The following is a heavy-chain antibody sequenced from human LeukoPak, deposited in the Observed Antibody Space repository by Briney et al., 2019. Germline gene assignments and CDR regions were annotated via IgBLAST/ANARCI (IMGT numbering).Heavy chain of an antibody. Sequence: QAGRSLRLSCAPSGFTFCTYTMNGVRQAPGKRLERVAVIWYDGGNKYYAHSVKGRFTISRDNSKNSMYLQMNRLRAEDTAVYYCARDRAELAPGSPPYFQHWGQGTLVTVSS. D-gene: IGHD6-13*01. V-gene: IGHV3-33*08. CDR3: ARDRAELAPGSPPYFQH. J-gene: IGHJ1*01. CDR2: IWYDGGNK. CDR1: GFTFCTYT.